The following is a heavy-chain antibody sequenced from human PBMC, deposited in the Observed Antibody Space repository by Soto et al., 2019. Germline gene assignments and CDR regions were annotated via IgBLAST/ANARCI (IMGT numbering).Heavy chain of an antibody. D-gene: IGHD6-13*01. CDR1: GVSISSHDW. Sequence: QVQLQESGPGLVKPSGTLSLTCAVSGVSISSHDWWTWVRQPPGKGLEWIGESHQSGDTNYSSSLDSRVTISVDKSKNQFSLNLSSVTVADTAVYYCATKDTSRFYRGQGTLVTVSS. CDR2: SHQSGDT. J-gene: IGHJ4*02. V-gene: IGHV4-4*02. CDR3: ATKDTSRFY.